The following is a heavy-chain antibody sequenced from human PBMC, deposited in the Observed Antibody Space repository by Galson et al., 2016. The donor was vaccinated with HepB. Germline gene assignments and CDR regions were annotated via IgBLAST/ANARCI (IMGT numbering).Heavy chain of an antibody. Sequence: SLRLSCAASGFTFSSFGMHWVRQAPGKGLEWVAVIWYDGSNKYYADSVKGRFTISRDNSKNTLYLQMNSLTAEDTAVYYCARDTSYIAAAGRGDYWGQGTLVTVSS. D-gene: IGHD6-13*01. V-gene: IGHV3-33*01. CDR2: IWYDGSNK. CDR3: ARDTSYIAAAGRGDY. CDR1: GFTFSSFG. J-gene: IGHJ4*02.